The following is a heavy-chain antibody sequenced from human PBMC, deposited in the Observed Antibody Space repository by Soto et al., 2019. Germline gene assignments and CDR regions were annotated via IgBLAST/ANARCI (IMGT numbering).Heavy chain of an antibody. V-gene: IGHV4-30-4*01. Sequence: PSETLSLTCSVSVSSISSADHYWSCIRQPPGKGLEWIGYIYYSGTTYYNPSLKSRVTISVDTSMNQFSLKVSSVTAADTAVYYCARALIQLWPHYYYGMDVWGQGTTVTVSS. CDR1: VSSISSADHY. CDR3: ARALIQLWPHYYYGMDV. D-gene: IGHD5-18*01. CDR2: IYYSGTT. J-gene: IGHJ6*02.